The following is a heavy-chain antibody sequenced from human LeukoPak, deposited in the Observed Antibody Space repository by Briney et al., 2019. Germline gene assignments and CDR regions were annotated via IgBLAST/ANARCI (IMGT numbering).Heavy chain of an antibody. Sequence: SETLSLTCAVYGGSFSGYYWSWIRQPPGKGLEWIGEINHSGSTNYNPSLKSRVTISVDTSKNQFSLKLSSVTAADTAVYYCARRGWDDIVVVPAAFAAFDYRGQGTLVTVSS. V-gene: IGHV4-34*01. J-gene: IGHJ4*02. CDR1: GGSFSGYY. D-gene: IGHD2-2*01. CDR3: ARRGWDDIVVVPAAFAAFDY. CDR2: INHSGST.